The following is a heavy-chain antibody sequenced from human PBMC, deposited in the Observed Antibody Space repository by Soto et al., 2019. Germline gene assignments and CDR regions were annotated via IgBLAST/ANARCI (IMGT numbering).Heavy chain of an antibody. CDR2: IFYTGSA. Sequence: SETLSLTCTVSGASIRSGGYYWSWIRQRPGQGLEWIAYIFYTGSAYYNPSLEGRLSISIDRSKNQFSLKLSSVSAADTAVYYCARDRKDYPDIWGQGTRVTVS. CDR1: GASIRSGGYY. D-gene: IGHD4-17*01. J-gene: IGHJ1*01. CDR3: ARDRKDYPDI. V-gene: IGHV4-31*03.